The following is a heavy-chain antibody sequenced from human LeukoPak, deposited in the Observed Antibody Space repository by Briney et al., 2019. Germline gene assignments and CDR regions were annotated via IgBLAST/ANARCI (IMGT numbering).Heavy chain of an antibody. D-gene: IGHD1-1*01. CDR2: IHSSSNYI. CDR1: ASGDDISSNS. CDR3: AREWNSRATFDY. Sequence: PGGSLRLSRRASASGDDISSNSMNWVRQAPGKGLEWISYIHSSSNYIFDAASVKGRFTASRDNARNSLYLQMNSLRVEDTAMYYCAREWNSRATFDYWGQGTLVTVSS. V-gene: IGHV3-21*05. J-gene: IGHJ4*02.